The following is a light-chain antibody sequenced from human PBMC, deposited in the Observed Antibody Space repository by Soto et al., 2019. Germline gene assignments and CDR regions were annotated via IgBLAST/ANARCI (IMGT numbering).Light chain of an antibody. CDR3: CSYTNRATYV. CDR2: EVS. Sequence: QSALAQPPSASGSPGRSVTISCTGTSSDVGRYNYVSWYQQHPGKAPKLMIHEVSYRPSGVSSRFSGSKSGNTASLTISGLQAEDEAEYHCCSYTNRATYVFGTGTKVTVL. CDR1: SSDVGRYNY. J-gene: IGLJ1*01. V-gene: IGLV2-14*01.